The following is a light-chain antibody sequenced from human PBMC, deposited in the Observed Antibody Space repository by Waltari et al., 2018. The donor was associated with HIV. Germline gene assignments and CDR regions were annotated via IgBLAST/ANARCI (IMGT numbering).Light chain of an antibody. Sequence: QSALTQPASVSGSPGQSITISCTGTSSDVGSYNLVSWYQQHPGKAPKLMIYEGSKRPSGVSNGFSGSKSGNTASLTISGLQAEDEAYYYCCSYAGSSTFVVFGGGTKLTVL. CDR1: SSDVGSYNL. J-gene: IGLJ2*01. CDR2: EGS. CDR3: CSYAGSSTFVV. V-gene: IGLV2-23*03.